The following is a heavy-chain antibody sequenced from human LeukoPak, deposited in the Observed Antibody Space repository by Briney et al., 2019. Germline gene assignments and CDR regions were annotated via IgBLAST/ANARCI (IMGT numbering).Heavy chain of an antibody. CDR2: IYYSGST. D-gene: IGHD3-3*01. CDR1: GGSISSSSYY. Sequence: PSETLSLTCTVSGGSISSSSYYWGWIRQPPGKGLEWIGSIYYSGSTYYNPSLKSRVTISVDTSKNQFSLKLSSVTAADTAVYYCARAGNTIFGVVSENYFVYWGQGTLVTVSS. V-gene: IGHV4-39*07. J-gene: IGHJ4*02. CDR3: ARAGNTIFGVVSENYFVY.